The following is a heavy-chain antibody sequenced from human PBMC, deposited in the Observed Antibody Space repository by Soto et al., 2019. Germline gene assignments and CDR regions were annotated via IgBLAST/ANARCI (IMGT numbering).Heavy chain of an antibody. CDR1: GFTFSSYE. CDR3: ARDDNRSSWFFWYFDL. Sequence: EVQLVESGGGSVQPGGSLRLSCAASGFTFSSYEMNWVRQAPGKGLEWISYISISDNTTHYADSVKGRFTISRDNAKNSLYLQMNSLTAEDTAVYYCARDDNRSSWFFWYFDLWGRGTLVTVSS. CDR2: ISISDNTT. D-gene: IGHD6-13*01. J-gene: IGHJ2*01. V-gene: IGHV3-48*03.